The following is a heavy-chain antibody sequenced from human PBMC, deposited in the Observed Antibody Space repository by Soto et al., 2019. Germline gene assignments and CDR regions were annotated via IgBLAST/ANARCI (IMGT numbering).Heavy chain of an antibody. V-gene: IGHV4-59*12. CDR2: IYYSGST. CDR1: GGSISSYY. Sequence: PSETLSLTCTVSGGSISSYYWSWIRQPPGKGLEWIGYIYYSGSTNYNPSLKSRVTISVDRSKNQFSLKLSSVTAADTAVYYCARGLAYCGGDCYSNWGQGTLVTVSS. J-gene: IGHJ4*02. CDR3: ARGLAYCGGDCYSN. D-gene: IGHD2-21*02.